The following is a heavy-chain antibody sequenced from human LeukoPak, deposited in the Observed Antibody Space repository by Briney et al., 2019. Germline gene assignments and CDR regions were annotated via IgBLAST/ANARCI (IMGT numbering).Heavy chain of an antibody. D-gene: IGHD3-22*01. J-gene: IGHJ4*02. CDR2: IYYSGST. CDR3: ARGYYYDSSGYYPTFFDY. Sequence: SETLSLTCTVSGGSISSYYWSWIRQPPGEGLEWIGYIYYSGSTNYNPSLKSRVTISVDTSKNQFSLKLSSVTAAGTAVYYCARGYYYDSSGYYPTFFDYWGQGTLVTVSS. CDR1: GGSISSYY. V-gene: IGHV4-59*01.